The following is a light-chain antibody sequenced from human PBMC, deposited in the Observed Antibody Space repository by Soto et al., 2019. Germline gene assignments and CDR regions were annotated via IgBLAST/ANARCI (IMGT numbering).Light chain of an antibody. Sequence: AILMTQSPSSLSASPGDRVTLTCRASQGISSYLAWYQQKPGKAPKLLIYAASTLQSGVPSRFSGSASGTDFTLTISCLQSEDFATYYCQQYYSYPRTFGQGTKVDIK. CDR2: AAS. V-gene: IGKV1-8*01. CDR1: QGISSY. J-gene: IGKJ1*01. CDR3: QQYYSYPRT.